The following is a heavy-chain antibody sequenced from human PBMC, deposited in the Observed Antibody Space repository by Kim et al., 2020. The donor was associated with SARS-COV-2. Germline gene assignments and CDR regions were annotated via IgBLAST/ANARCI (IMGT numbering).Heavy chain of an antibody. CDR1: GGSISSAPYY. V-gene: IGHV4-31*03. J-gene: IGHJ4*02. CDR2: IYYSGSNYYSGTT. CDR3: ARDSRI. Sequence: SETLSLTCSVSGGSISSAPYYWSWIRQHPGKGLEWIGYIYYSGSNYYSGTTRYNPSLKSRVSISIDTSKSQFSLMMTSVAAADPAVYYCARDSRIWGQG.